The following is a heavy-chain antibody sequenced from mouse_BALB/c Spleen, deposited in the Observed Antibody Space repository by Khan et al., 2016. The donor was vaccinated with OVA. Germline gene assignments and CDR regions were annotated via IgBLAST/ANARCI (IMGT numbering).Heavy chain of an antibody. D-gene: IGHD2-3*01. J-gene: IGHJ4*01. V-gene: IGHV3-2*02. Sequence: EVQLKESGPGLVKPSQSLSLTCTVTGYSITSDYAWNWIRQFPGNKLEWMGYISSSGSTNYNPAFKSRISITRDTSKNQFFLQLNSVTTEDTATYYCARDGSRYNYAMDYWGQGTSVTVSS. CDR3: ARDGSRYNYAMDY. CDR2: ISSSGST. CDR1: GYSITSDYA.